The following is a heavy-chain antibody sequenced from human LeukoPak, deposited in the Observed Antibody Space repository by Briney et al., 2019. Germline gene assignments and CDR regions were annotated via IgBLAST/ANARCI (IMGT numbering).Heavy chain of an antibody. Sequence: SETLSLTCTVSGGSISSGGYYWSWIRQHPGKGLEWIGYIYYSGSTYYNPSLKSRVTISVDTSKNQFSLKLSSVTAADTAVYYCTAQDVNWFDPWGQGTLVTVSS. D-gene: IGHD2-15*01. CDR1: GGSISSGGYY. J-gene: IGHJ5*02. V-gene: IGHV4-31*03. CDR3: TAQDVNWFDP. CDR2: IYYSGST.